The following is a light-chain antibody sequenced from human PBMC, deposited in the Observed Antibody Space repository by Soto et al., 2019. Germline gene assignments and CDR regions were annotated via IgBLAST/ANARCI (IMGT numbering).Light chain of an antibody. CDR2: EAT. V-gene: IGLV2-23*02. CDR3: SLYASTNTFM. J-gene: IGLJ3*02. Sequence: QSALTQPASVSGSPGQSITISCTGTSSDIGRYNLVSWYQQHPGKPLKLMIYEATKRPSGVSNRFSGSKSGNTASLTISGLQAEDEADYYCSLYASTNTFMFGGGTQLTVL. CDR1: SSDIGRYNL.